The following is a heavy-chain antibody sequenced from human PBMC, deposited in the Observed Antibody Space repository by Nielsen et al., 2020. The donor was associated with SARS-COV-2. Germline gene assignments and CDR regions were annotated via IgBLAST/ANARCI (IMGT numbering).Heavy chain of an antibody. CDR3: AKLYGDYDGNFDY. CDR1: GFTFDDYA. V-gene: IGHV3-9*01. CDR2: ISWNSGSI. D-gene: IGHD4-17*01. J-gene: IGHJ4*02. Sequence: GGSLRLSCAASGFTFDDYAMHWVRQAPGKGLEWVSGISWNSGSIGYADSVEGRFTISRDNAKNSLYLQMNSLRAEDTALYYCAKLYGDYDGNFDYWGQGTLVTVSS.